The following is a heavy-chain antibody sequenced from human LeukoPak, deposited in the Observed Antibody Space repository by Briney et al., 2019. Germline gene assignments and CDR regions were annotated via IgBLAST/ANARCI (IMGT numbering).Heavy chain of an antibody. Sequence: PGGSLRLSCAPSGFTFSTYAIIWVRQAPGKGLEWVSGISGNGATTHYADSVKGRFTISRDNSKNTLHLQINSLRVEDTAIYYCARGRTGAGRYYLDYWGQGTLVTVSS. V-gene: IGHV3-23*01. D-gene: IGHD3-10*01. CDR2: ISGNGATT. CDR3: ARGRTGAGRYYLDY. J-gene: IGHJ4*02. CDR1: GFTFSTYA.